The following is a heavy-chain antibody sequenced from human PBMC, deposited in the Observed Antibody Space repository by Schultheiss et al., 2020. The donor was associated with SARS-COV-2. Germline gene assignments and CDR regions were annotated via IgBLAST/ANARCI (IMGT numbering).Heavy chain of an antibody. CDR2: INPNSGGT. V-gene: IGHV1-2*04. Sequence: ASVKVSCKASGYTFTGYYMHWVRQAPGQGLEWMGWINPNSGGTNYAQKFQGWVTMTRDTSISTAYMELSSLRSEDTAVYYCARDQAMVRGVNGAFDIWGQGTMVTVS. CDR1: GYTFTGYY. J-gene: IGHJ3*02. D-gene: IGHD3-10*01. CDR3: ARDQAMVRGVNGAFDI.